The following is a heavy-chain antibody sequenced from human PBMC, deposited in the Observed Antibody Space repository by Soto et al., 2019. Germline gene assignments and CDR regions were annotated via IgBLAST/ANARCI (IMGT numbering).Heavy chain of an antibody. V-gene: IGHV4-59*08. Sequence: PSETLSLTCTVSGGSISSYYWSWIRQPPGKGLEWIGYIYYSGSTNYNPSLKSRVTISVDTSKNQFSLKLSSVTAADTAVYYCGRHASPYSRGWYREKYFDSWGQGTLVPVSS. J-gene: IGHJ4*02. CDR3: GRHASPYSRGWYREKYFDS. CDR2: IYYSGST. D-gene: IGHD6-19*01. CDR1: GGSISSYY.